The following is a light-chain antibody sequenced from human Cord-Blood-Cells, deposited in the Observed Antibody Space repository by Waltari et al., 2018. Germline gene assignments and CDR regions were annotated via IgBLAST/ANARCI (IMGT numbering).Light chain of an antibody. Sequence: QSALTQPASVSGSPGQSITISCTGTSSDVGGYHHVSWYQQHPGKAPKLMIYDVSKRPSGVSNRFSGSKSGNTASLTISGLQAEDEADYYCSSYTSSSTVVFGGGTKLTVL. CDR2: DVS. V-gene: IGLV2-14*01. CDR3: SSYTSSSTVV. J-gene: IGLJ2*01. CDR1: SSDVGGYHH.